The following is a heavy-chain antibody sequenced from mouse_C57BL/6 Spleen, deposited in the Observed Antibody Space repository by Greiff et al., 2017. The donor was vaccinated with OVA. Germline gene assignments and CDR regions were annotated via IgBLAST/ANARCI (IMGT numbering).Heavy chain of an antibody. Sequence: QVQLQQSGTELVKPGASVKLSCKASGYTFTSYWMHWVKQRPGQGLEWIGNINPSNGGTNYNEKFKSKATLTVDKSSSTAYMQLSSLTSEDSAVYYCARGGSPYWYFHVWGTGTTVTVSS. J-gene: IGHJ1*03. CDR2: INPSNGGT. D-gene: IGHD1-1*02. V-gene: IGHV1-53*01. CDR3: ARGGSPYWYFHV. CDR1: GYTFTSYW.